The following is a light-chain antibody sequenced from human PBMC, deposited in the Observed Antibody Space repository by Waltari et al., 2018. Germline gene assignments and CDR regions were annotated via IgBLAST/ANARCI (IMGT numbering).Light chain of an antibody. CDR3: QQYDTVLYS. CDR1: QDISKY. J-gene: IGKJ2*03. CDR2: EAS. Sequence: DVQMTQSPSSLSAFVGDRVTITCQASQDISKYLNWYQQKPGKAPKLLIYEASSLETGVPSRFSGSGSGTDFTFSISSLQPEDIATYYCQQYDTVLYSFGQGTKLEIK. V-gene: IGKV1-33*01.